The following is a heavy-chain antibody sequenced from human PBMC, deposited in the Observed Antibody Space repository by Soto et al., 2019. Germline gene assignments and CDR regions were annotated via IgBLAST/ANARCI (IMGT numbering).Heavy chain of an antibody. Sequence: EVQLVESGGGLVQPGGSLRLSCAASGFTVSSKYMTWVRQAPGKGLEWVSLIQSGGTTYYADSVKGRFTISRDTSENTLHSQMDSLRVEETAVYYCARDDDRCDRGRCYGLPLDVWGKGTTVTDSS. CDR3: ARDDDRCDRGRCYGLPLDV. J-gene: IGHJ6*04. CDR2: IQSGGTT. D-gene: IGHD2-15*01. V-gene: IGHV3-66*01. CDR1: GFTVSSKY.